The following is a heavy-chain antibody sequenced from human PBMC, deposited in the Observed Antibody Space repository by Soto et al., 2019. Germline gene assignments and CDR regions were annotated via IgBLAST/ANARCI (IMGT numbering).Heavy chain of an antibody. CDR1: GYTFTSYG. CDR2: ISAYNGNT. Sequence: ASVKVSCKASGYTFTSYGISWVRQAPGQGLEWMGWISAYNGNTNYAQKLQGRVTMTTDASTSTAYMELRSLRSDDTAVYYCARVIAAAGTSWFDPWGQGTLVTVSS. V-gene: IGHV1-18*01. J-gene: IGHJ5*02. CDR3: ARVIAAAGTSWFDP. D-gene: IGHD6-13*01.